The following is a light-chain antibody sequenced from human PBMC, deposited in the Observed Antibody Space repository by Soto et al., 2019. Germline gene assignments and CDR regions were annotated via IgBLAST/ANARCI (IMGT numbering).Light chain of an antibody. CDR1: QSVSNNY. CDR3: KKRGSWPIT. Sequence: EIVMTQSQGTLSLSPGASSSLSGRASQSVSNNYLAWYQQKPGQAPRLLIYGASSRATGIPARFSGSGSGTDFTLTISSLEPEDFAVYYCKKRGSWPITVGKGTRLEIK. J-gene: IGKJ5*01. CDR2: GAS. V-gene: IGKV3D-20*02.